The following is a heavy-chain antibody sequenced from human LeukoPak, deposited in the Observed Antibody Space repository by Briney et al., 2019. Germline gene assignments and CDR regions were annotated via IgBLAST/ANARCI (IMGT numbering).Heavy chain of an antibody. Sequence: GGSLRLSCAASGFTFSSYSMNWVRQAPGKGLEWVSYISSSSTIYYVDSVKGRFTISRDNAKNSLYLQMNSLRAEDTAVYYCARDSVVLMVYAMTHWGQGTLVTVSS. CDR3: ARDSVVLMVYAMTH. CDR1: GFTFSSYS. J-gene: IGHJ4*02. D-gene: IGHD2-8*01. CDR2: ISSSSTI. V-gene: IGHV3-48*01.